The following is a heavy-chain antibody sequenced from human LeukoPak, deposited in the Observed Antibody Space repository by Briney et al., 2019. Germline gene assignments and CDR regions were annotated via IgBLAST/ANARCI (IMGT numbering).Heavy chain of an antibody. CDR3: STDQGGDILTGC. CDR1: GFTFTSAW. J-gene: IGHJ4*02. D-gene: IGHD3-9*01. Sequence: GGSLRLSCAASGFTFTSAWMHWVRQAPGKGLEWVGRIKTKSEGGTIDYAAPVRGRFTISRDDSENKLYLQMNSLKTEDTALYYCSTDQGGDILTGCWGQGTLVTVSS. CDR2: IKTKSEGGTI. V-gene: IGHV3-15*07.